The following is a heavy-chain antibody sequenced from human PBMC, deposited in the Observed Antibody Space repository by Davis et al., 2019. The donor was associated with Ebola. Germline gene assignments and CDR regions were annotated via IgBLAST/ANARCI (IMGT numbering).Heavy chain of an antibody. CDR2: INTDGSYT. Sequence: GESLKISCAASGFTFSNYWVHWVRQAPGKGLVWVSHINTDGSYTRYVDSVKGRFTVSRDNAKNTLYLQMNGLRSEDTAIYYCASFGTDWQRSDWGQGTLVTVSS. CDR1: GFTFSNYW. J-gene: IGHJ4*02. D-gene: IGHD5-12*01. V-gene: IGHV3-74*01. CDR3: ASFGTDWQRSD.